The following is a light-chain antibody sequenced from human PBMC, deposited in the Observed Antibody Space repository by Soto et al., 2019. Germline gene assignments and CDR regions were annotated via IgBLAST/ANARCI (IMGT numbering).Light chain of an antibody. J-gene: IGKJ4*01. CDR3: QQRSNWIT. V-gene: IGKV3-11*01. CDR1: QSVSSY. Sequence: EIVLTQSPATLSLSPGERATLSCRASQSVSSYLAWYQQKPGRAPRLLIYDASNRATGIPARFSGSGSGTDFTLTISSLEPEDFAVYYCQQRSNWITFGGGTKVDIK. CDR2: DAS.